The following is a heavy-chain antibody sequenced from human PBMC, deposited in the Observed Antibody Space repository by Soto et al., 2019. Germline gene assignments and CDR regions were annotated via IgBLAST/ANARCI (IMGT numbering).Heavy chain of an antibody. J-gene: IGHJ6*02. CDR1: AGPFSSYA. CDR3: ARDLPIGTTWANYYYGMDV. V-gene: IGHV1-69*13. Sequence: SVKVSCKTSAGPFSSYAISLVRQAPGQGLEWMGGIIPIFGTANYAQKFQGRVTITADESTSTAYMELSSLRSEDTAVYYCARDLPIGTTWANYYYGMDVWGQGTTVTVSS. D-gene: IGHD1-7*01. CDR2: IIPIFGTA.